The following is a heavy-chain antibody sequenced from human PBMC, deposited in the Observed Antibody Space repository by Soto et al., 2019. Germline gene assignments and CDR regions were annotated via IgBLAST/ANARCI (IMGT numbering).Heavy chain of an antibody. CDR3: ARGIAVAGYFDY. V-gene: IGHV1-69*05. CDR1: GGTFSSYA. D-gene: IGHD6-19*01. Sequence: SVKVSCKASGGTFSSYAISWVRQAPGQGLEWMGGIIPIFGTTNYAQKLQGRVTMTTDTSTSTAYMELRSLRSDDTAVYYCARGIAVAGYFDYWGQGTLVTVSS. J-gene: IGHJ4*02. CDR2: IIPIFGTT.